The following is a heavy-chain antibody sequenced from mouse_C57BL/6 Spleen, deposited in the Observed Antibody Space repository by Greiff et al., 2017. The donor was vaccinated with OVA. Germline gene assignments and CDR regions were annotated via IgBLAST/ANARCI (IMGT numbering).Heavy chain of an antibody. CDR1: GYAFSSSW. J-gene: IGHJ4*01. CDR2: IYPGDGDT. CDR3: ARGYGSSYGDAMDY. V-gene: IGHV1-82*01. Sequence: QVHLKQSGPELVKPGASVKISCQASGYAFSSSWMNWVKQRPGKGLEWIGRIYPGDGDTNYNGKFKGKATLTADKSSSTAYMQLSSLTSEDSAVYFCARGYGSSYGDAMDYWGQGPSVTVSS. D-gene: IGHD1-1*01.